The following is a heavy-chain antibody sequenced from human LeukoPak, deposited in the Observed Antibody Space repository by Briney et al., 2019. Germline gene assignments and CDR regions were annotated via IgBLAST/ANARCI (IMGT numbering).Heavy chain of an antibody. CDR2: IGSSGNYI. Sequence: GGSLRLSCVDSGYIFSSYSLTWVRQAPGQGLEWIAYIGSSGNYIHYSDSVRGRFTISRDNAKNSLSLQMTSLRAGDTGVYYCARIRDSRVPYDYWGQGTQVAVSS. J-gene: IGHJ4*02. CDR1: GYIFSSYS. D-gene: IGHD2-15*01. V-gene: IGHV3-21*05. CDR3: ARIRDSRVPYDY.